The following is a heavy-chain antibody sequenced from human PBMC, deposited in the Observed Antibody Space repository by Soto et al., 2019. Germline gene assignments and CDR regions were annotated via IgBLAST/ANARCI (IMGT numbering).Heavy chain of an antibody. V-gene: IGHV1-69*01. Sequence: QVQLVQSGAEVKKPGSSVKVSCKASGGTFSSYAISWVRQAPGQGLEWMGGIIPIFGTANYAQKFQGRVTITADESTSKACMELSKLRSEYKSANYCAREVVGGSYSLDYWGQGTPVTVSS. J-gene: IGHJ4*01. D-gene: IGHD1-26*01. CDR3: AREVVGGSYSLDY. CDR1: GGTFSSYA. CDR2: IIPIFGTA.